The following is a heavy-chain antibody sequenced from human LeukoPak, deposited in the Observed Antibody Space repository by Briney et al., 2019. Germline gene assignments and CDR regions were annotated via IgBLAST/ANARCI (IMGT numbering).Heavy chain of an antibody. CDR2: MSSTSNDI. Sequence: GGSLRLSCAASGFSFSTYSMNWVRQAPGKGLEWVSSMSSTSNDIFYADSLKGRFTISRDNAKNSLYLQMNSLRAEDTAVYYCARVGYYDFWSGRNYMDVWGKGTTVTVSS. CDR1: GFSFSTYS. D-gene: IGHD3-3*01. V-gene: IGHV3-21*06. CDR3: ARVGYYDFWSGRNYMDV. J-gene: IGHJ6*03.